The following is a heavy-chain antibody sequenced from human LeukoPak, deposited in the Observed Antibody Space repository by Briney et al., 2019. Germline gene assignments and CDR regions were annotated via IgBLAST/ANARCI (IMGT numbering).Heavy chain of an antibody. CDR1: GGSISSSSYY. J-gene: IGHJ3*02. CDR2: IYYSGST. V-gene: IGHV4-39*07. D-gene: IGHD3-10*01. Sequence: SETLSLTCTVSGGSISSSSYYWGWIRQPPGKGLEWIGSIYYSGSTYYNPSLKSRVTISVDTSKNQFSLKLSSVTAADTAVYYCARARYYYGSGGSYYTCHAFDIWGQGTMVTVSS. CDR3: ARARYYYGSGGSYYTCHAFDI.